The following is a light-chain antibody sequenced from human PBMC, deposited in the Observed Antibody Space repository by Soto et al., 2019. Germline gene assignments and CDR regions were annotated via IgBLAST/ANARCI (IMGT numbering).Light chain of an antibody. Sequence: QSVLTQPPSVSGAPGQRVTISCTGSSSNIGAGYDVHWYQQLPGTAPKLLIYGNSNRPSGVPDRFSGSKSGTSASLAITGLQAEDEADYYCQSYDSSLRGLVFGTGTRSPS. J-gene: IGLJ1*01. V-gene: IGLV1-40*01. CDR1: SSNIGAGYD. CDR2: GNS. CDR3: QSYDSSLRGLV.